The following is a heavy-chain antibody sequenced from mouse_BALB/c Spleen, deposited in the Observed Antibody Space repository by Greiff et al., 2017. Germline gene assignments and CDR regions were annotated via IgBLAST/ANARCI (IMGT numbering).Heavy chain of an antibody. J-gene: IGHJ4*01. CDR2: IFPGTGTT. CDR3: ARAYDNYVDAMDC. Sequence: VQLQQSGAELVKPGASVKLSCATSGYTFTSYWIQWVKQRPGQGLGWIGEIFPGTGTTYYNEKFKGKATLTIDTSSSTAYMQLSSLTSEDSAVYFCARAYDNYVDAMDCWGQGTSVTVSS. D-gene: IGHD2-1*01. V-gene: IGHV1S132*01. CDR1: GYTFTSYW.